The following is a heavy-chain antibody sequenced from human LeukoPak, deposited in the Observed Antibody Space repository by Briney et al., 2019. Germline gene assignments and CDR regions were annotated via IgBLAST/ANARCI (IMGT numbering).Heavy chain of an antibody. CDR3: ASVDIVATIIDY. V-gene: IGHV4-59*01. CDR2: IYYSGST. J-gene: IGHJ4*02. D-gene: IGHD5-12*01. Sequence: PSGTLSLTCTVSGGSISSYYWSWIRQPPGKGLEWIGYIYYSGSTNYNPSLKSRVTISVDTSKNQFSLKLSSVTAADTAVYYCASVDIVATIIDYWGQGTLVTVSS. CDR1: GGSISSYY.